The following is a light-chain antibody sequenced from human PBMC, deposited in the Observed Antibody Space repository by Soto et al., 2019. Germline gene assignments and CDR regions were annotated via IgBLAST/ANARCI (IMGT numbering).Light chain of an antibody. J-gene: IGKJ3*01. CDR1: QTINNY. Sequence: DIRMTQSPSSLPASIGDRVTITCRASQTINNYLNWYQQGAGKAPKLLISGASIFQTGVPSRFIGSGSWTDFTLTITTLQPEDFATYFCRHNYSSPRTFGPRTKVDCK. V-gene: IGKV1-39*01. CDR2: GAS. CDR3: RHNYSSPRT.